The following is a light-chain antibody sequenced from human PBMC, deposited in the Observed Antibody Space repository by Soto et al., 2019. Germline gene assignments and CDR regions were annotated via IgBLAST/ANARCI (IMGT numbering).Light chain of an antibody. Sequence: EIVLTQSPGTLPLSPGERATLSCRASQSVSSSYLAWYQHKPGQAPRLLIYGASSRATGIPDRFSGSGSGTDFTLTISRLEPEDFAVYYCQQRNVWPPITFGQGTRLEIK. CDR3: QQRNVWPPIT. CDR2: GAS. J-gene: IGKJ5*01. V-gene: IGKV3D-20*02. CDR1: QSVSSSY.